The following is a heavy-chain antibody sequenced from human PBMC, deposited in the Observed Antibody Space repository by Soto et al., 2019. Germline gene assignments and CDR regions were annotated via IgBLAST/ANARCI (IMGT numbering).Heavy chain of an antibody. D-gene: IGHD3-22*01. CDR2: IKKDGNEK. Sequence: GGSLRLSCAASGFTFSSYWMSWVRQAPGKGLEWVANIKKDGNEKYYVYSVKGRFTISRDNAKNSLYLQMNSLRAEDTAVYYCARVGGWTYYYDSRDAFDIWGQGTMVTVSS. J-gene: IGHJ3*02. V-gene: IGHV3-7*03. CDR1: GFTFSSYW. CDR3: ARVGGWTYYYDSRDAFDI.